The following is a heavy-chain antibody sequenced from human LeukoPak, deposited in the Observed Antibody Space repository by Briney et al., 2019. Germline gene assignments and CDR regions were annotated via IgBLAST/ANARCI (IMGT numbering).Heavy chain of an antibody. D-gene: IGHD3-10*01. CDR2: IRSKVYGGTT. Sequence: GRSLRLSCTASGFTFCDYAMSWVRQAPGKGLEWVGFIRSKVYGGTTEYAASVKGRFTISRDDFKSIAYLQMNSLKTENTAVYYCAKFGTSDSMDVWGQGTTVTVSS. J-gene: IGHJ6*02. CDR1: GFTFCDYA. CDR3: AKFGTSDSMDV. V-gene: IGHV3-49*04.